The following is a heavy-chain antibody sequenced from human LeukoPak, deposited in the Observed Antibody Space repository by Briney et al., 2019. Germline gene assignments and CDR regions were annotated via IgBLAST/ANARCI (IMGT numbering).Heavy chain of an antibody. Sequence: GGSLRLSCAASGFTFRNYVIHWVRQAPGKGLEWVAVTSSDLNVKLYADSVKGRFTVSRDNSQNTLYLQMNSLRTEDTALYYCARDSWDILTGYSHYLDYWGRGTLVTVSS. D-gene: IGHD3-9*01. J-gene: IGHJ4*02. CDR2: TSSDLNVK. CDR1: GFTFRNYV. V-gene: IGHV3-30-3*01. CDR3: ARDSWDILTGYSHYLDY.